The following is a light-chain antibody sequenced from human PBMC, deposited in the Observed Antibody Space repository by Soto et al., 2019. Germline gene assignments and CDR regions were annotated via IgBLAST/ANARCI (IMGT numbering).Light chain of an antibody. CDR1: SSDVGGYNY. Sequence: QSVLTQPASVSGSPGQSITISCTRTSSDVGGYNYVSWYQQHPGKAPKLMIYDVSNRPSGVSNRFSGSKSGNTASLTISGLQAEDEADYYCSSYTSSGTLVVFGGGTKLTVL. CDR3: SSYTSSGTLVV. V-gene: IGLV2-14*01. J-gene: IGLJ3*02. CDR2: DVS.